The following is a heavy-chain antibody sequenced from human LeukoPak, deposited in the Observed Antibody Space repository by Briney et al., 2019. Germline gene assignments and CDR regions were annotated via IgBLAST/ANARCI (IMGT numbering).Heavy chain of an antibody. CDR1: GGSISSYY. D-gene: IGHD3-22*01. CDR3: ARGRYYDSSGYPYYFDY. J-gene: IGHJ4*02. CDR2: IYYSGST. Sequence: SETLSLTCTVSGGSISSYYWSGIRQPPGKGLEWIGYIYYSGSTNYNPSLKSRVTISVDTSKNQFSLKLSSVTAADTAVYYCARGRYYDSSGYPYYFDYWGQGTLVTVSS. V-gene: IGHV4-59*01.